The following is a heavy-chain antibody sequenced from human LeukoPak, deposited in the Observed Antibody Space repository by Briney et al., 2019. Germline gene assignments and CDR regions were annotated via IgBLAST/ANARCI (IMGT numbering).Heavy chain of an antibody. CDR1: GFTVSSNY. Sequence: GGSLRLSCAASGFTVSSNYMSWVRQAPGKGLEWVSIIYSGGSTYYADSVKGRFTISRDNSKNTLSLQMNSLRAEDTAVYYCARGQLMVRGAFDYWGQGTLVTVSS. V-gene: IGHV3-66*01. CDR2: IYSGGST. J-gene: IGHJ4*02. D-gene: IGHD3-10*01. CDR3: ARGQLMVRGAFDY.